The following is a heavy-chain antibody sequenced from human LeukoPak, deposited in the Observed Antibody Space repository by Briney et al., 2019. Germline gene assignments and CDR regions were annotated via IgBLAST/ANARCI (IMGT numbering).Heavy chain of an antibody. CDR2: LSGSGGGT. Sequence: PGGSLRLSCAASGFTFSSYTQNWVRQAPGKGLEWVSALSGSGGGTYYADSVKGRFTISRDNSKNTLYLQMNSLRVDDTAVYYCAKGGWRTGDGMNVWGQGATVIVSS. J-gene: IGHJ6*02. CDR1: GFTFSSYT. CDR3: AKGGWRTGDGMNV. V-gene: IGHV3-23*01. D-gene: IGHD6-19*01.